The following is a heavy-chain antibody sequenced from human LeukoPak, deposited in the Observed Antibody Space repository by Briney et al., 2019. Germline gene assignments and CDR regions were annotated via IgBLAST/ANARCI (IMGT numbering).Heavy chain of an antibody. CDR2: IYYSGST. V-gene: IGHV4-59*08. Sequence: KSSETLSLTCAVYGGSFSGYYWSWIRQPPGKGLEWIGYIYYSGSTNYNPSLKSRVTISVDTSKNQFSLKLSSVTAADTAVYYCARRTLLWSGFNWFDPWGQGTLVTVSS. D-gene: IGHD3-3*01. J-gene: IGHJ5*02. CDR3: ARRTLLWSGFNWFDP. CDR1: GGSFSGYY.